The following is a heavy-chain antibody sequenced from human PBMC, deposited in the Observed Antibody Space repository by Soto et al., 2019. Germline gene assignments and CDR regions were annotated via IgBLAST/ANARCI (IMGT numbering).Heavy chain of an antibody. Sequence: EVQLVESGGGLVQPGRSLRLSCAASGFTFDDYAMHWVRQAPGKGLEWVSGISWNSGSIGYADSVKGRFTISRDNAKNSLYLQMNSLRAEDTALYYCARAWGLGIRFDYWGQGTLVTVSS. J-gene: IGHJ4*02. V-gene: IGHV3-9*01. D-gene: IGHD3-16*01. CDR2: ISWNSGSI. CDR3: ARAWGLGIRFDY. CDR1: GFTFDDYA.